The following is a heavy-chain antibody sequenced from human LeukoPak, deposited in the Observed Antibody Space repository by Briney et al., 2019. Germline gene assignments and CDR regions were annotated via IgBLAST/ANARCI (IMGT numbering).Heavy chain of an antibody. CDR1: GFTFSSYA. D-gene: IGHD5-18*01. CDR3: ARVDMIGYSYGYDY. Sequence: GGSLRLSCAASGFTFSSYAMSWVRQAPGKGLEWVSAISGSGGSTYYADSVKGRFTISRDNSKNTLYLQMNSLRAEDTAVYYCARVDMIGYSYGYDYWGQGTLVTVSS. V-gene: IGHV3-23*01. CDR2: ISGSGGST. J-gene: IGHJ4*02.